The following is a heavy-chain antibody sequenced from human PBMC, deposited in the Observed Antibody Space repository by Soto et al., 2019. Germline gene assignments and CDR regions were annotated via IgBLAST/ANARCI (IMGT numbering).Heavy chain of an antibody. CDR2: ISSSGSTI. CDR3: ARDFGDIVATDWSYFDY. Sequence: QVQLVESGGGLVKPGGSLKLSCAASGFTFSDYYMNWIRQAPGKGLEWVSYISSSGSTIYYADSVKGRFTISRDNAKNSMYLQLNSLRAEDTAVYYCARDFGDIVATDWSYFDYWGQGTLVTVSS. CDR1: GFTFSDYY. J-gene: IGHJ4*02. V-gene: IGHV3-11*01. D-gene: IGHD5-12*01.